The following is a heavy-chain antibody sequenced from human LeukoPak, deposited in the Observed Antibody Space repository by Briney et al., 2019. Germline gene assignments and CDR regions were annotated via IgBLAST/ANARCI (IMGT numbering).Heavy chain of an antibody. Sequence: SQTLSLTCTVSGGSISSGDYYWSWIRQPPGKGLEWIGYIYYSGSTYYNPSLKSRVTISVDTSKNQFSLKLSSVTAADTAVYYCARDGSGSYYKSWFDPWGQGTLVTVSS. V-gene: IGHV4-30-4*01. J-gene: IGHJ5*02. D-gene: IGHD3-10*01. CDR1: GGSISSGDYY. CDR2: IYYSGST. CDR3: ARDGSGSYYKSWFDP.